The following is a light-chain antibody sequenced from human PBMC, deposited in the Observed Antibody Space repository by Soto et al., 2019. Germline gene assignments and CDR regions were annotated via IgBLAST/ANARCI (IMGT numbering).Light chain of an antibody. Sequence: DIQMTQSPSSLSASVGDRVTITCRASQTITIFLNWYQQKPGKAPKLLIYATSTLQSRVATRFSGRGSGTDFTLNISSLQAKDFAAYYCQQSYSTPYTFGQGTKVE. CDR3: QQSYSTPYT. CDR1: QTITIF. V-gene: IGKV1-39*01. CDR2: ATS. J-gene: IGKJ2*01.